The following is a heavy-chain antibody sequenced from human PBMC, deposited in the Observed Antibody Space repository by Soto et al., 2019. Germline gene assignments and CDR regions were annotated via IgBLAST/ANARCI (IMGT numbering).Heavy chain of an antibody. Sequence: GGSLRLSCAASGFTFSSYAMSWVRQAPGKGLEWVSAISGSGGSTYYADSVKGRFTISRDNSKNTLYLQMNSLRAEDTAVYYCAKDSSPLHYDILTGYSGHIQNGMDVWGQGTTVTVSS. CDR2: ISGSGGST. V-gene: IGHV3-23*01. CDR1: GFTFSSYA. J-gene: IGHJ6*02. D-gene: IGHD3-9*01. CDR3: AKDSSPLHYDILTGYSGHIQNGMDV.